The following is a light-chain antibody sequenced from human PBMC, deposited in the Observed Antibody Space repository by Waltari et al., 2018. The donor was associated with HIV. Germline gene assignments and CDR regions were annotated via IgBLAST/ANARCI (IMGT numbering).Light chain of an antibody. CDR2: EVS. Sequence: QSALTQPASVSGSPGQSITISCPGTSSDVGGNNYVSWYQQHPGKAPKLMIYEVSNRPSGVSNRFSGSKSGNTASLTISGLQAEDEADYYCSSYTGSSTLVVFGGGTELTVL. V-gene: IGLV2-14*01. J-gene: IGLJ2*01. CDR1: SSDVGGNNY. CDR3: SSYTGSSTLVV.